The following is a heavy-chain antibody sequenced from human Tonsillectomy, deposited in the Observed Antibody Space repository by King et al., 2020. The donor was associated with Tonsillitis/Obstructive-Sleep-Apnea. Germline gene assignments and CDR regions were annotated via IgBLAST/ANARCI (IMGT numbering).Heavy chain of an antibody. V-gene: IGHV1-24*01. CDR1: GYTLTELS. Sequence: QLVQSGAEVKKPGASGKVSCKVSGYTLTELSMHWVRQAPGKGLEWMGGFDPEDGETIYAQRFQGRVTLTEDTSTDTAYMELSSRRSEDTAVYYCATNRVYDILTGTLDYWGQGTLVTVSS. CDR3: ATNRVYDILTGTLDY. D-gene: IGHD3-9*01. CDR2: FDPEDGET. J-gene: IGHJ4*02.